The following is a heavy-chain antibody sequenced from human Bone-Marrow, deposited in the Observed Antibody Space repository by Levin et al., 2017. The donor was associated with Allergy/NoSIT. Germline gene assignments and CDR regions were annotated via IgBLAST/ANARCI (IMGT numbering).Heavy chain of an antibody. J-gene: IGHJ4*02. CDR2: ISSSSSYI. CDR1: GFTFASHS. D-gene: IGHD5-12*01. CDR3: AREWGYAKRFDY. Sequence: AGGSLRLSCAASGFTFASHSMTWVRQAPGKGLEWLSSISSSSSYIYYADSVRGRFTISRDNAWKSLYLQMNSLRAEDTAVYYCAREWGYAKRFDYWGQGTLVTVSS. V-gene: IGHV3-21*01.